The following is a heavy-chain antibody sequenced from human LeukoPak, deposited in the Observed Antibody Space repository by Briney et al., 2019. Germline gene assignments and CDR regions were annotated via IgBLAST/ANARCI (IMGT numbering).Heavy chain of an antibody. V-gene: IGHV3-23*01. J-gene: IGHJ4*02. D-gene: IGHD3-22*01. Sequence: GGSLRLSCAASGFTFSSYAMSWVRQAPGKGLEWVSAICGSGGSTYYADSVKGRFTISRDNSKNTLYLQMNSLRAEDTAVYYCAKDRRSSYYYDSSGYYFDYWGQGTLVTVSS. CDR2: ICGSGGST. CDR1: GFTFSSYA. CDR3: AKDRRSSYYYDSSGYYFDY.